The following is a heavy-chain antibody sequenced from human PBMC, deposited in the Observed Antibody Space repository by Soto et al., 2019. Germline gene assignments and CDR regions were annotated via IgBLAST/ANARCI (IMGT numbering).Heavy chain of an antibody. J-gene: IGHJ4*02. CDR1: GFTFSSYS. Sequence: PGGSLRLSCAASGFTFSSYSMNWVRQAPGKGLEWVSYISSSSITIYYADSVKGRFTISRDNAKNSLYLQMNSLRAEDTAVYYCARVVRYPPRFDYWGQGTLVTVSS. CDR3: ARVVRYPPRFDY. V-gene: IGHV3-48*01. D-gene: IGHD3-9*01. CDR2: ISSSSITI.